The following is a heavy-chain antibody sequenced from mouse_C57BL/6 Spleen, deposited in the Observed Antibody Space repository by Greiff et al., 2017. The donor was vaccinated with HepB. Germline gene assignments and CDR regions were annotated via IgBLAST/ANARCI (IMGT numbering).Heavy chain of an antibody. CDR2: INPSTGGT. CDR1: GYSFTGYY. CDR3: ARSHSSMAY. Sequence: VQLKESGPELVKPGASVKISCKASGYSFTGYYMNWVKQSPEKSLEWIGEINPSTGGTTYNQKFKAKATLTVDKSSSTAYMHLKSLTSEDSAVYYCARSHSSMAYWGQGTSVTVSS. V-gene: IGHV1-42*01. J-gene: IGHJ4*01.